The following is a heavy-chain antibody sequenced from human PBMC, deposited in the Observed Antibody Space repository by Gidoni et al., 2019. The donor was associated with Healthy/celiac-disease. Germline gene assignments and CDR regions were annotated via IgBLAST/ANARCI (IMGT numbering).Heavy chain of an antibody. V-gene: IGHV4-34*01. D-gene: IGHD3-10*01. Sequence: QVQLQQWGAGLLKPSETRSLTCAVYGGSFSGYYWSWIRQPPGKGLEWIGESNHSGSPNYNPSLKSRVTISVDTSKNQFSLKLSSVTAADTAVYYCASESTSPFGYYYYGMDVWGQGTTVTVSS. CDR2: SNHSGSP. CDR3: ASESTSPFGYYYYGMDV. CDR1: GGSFSGYY. J-gene: IGHJ6*02.